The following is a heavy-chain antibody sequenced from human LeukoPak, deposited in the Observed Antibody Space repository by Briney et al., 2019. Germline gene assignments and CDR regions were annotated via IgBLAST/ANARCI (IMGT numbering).Heavy chain of an antibody. CDR3: ARDYSGAAPFDY. Sequence: ASVKASCKPSGYTFTSYYMHWVRQAPGQGLEWMGIINPSGGSTSYAQKFQGRVTMTRDTSTSTVYMELSSLRSEDTAVYYCARDYSGAAPFDYWGQATLVTVSS. D-gene: IGHD4-17*01. V-gene: IGHV1-46*01. CDR1: GYTFTSYY. J-gene: IGHJ4*02. CDR2: INPSGGST.